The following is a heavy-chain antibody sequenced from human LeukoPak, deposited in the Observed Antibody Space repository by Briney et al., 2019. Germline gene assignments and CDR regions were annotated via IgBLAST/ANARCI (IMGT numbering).Heavy chain of an antibody. J-gene: IGHJ4*02. Sequence: KPSQTLSLTCTVSGGSISSGDYYWSWIRQPPGKGLEWIGYIYYSGSTNYNPSLKSRVTISVDTSKNQFSLKLSSVTAADTAVYYCARDAGNLSPNFDYWGQGTLVTVSS. CDR1: GGSISSGDYY. CDR3: ARDAGNLSPNFDY. CDR2: IYYSGST. V-gene: IGHV4-30-4*01.